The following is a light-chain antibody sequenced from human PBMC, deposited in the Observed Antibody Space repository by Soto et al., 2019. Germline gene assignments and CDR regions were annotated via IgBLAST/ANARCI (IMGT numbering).Light chain of an antibody. J-gene: IGKJ4*01. CDR1: QSVSSSY. V-gene: IGKV3D-7*01. CDR3: QQDYNLPLT. Sequence: IVLTQSPGTLSLSPGERATLSCRASQSVSSSYLSWYQQKPGQAPRLLIYGASTRATGIPARFSGSGSGTDFTLTISSLQPEDFAVYYCQQDYNLPLTFGGGTKVDIK. CDR2: GAS.